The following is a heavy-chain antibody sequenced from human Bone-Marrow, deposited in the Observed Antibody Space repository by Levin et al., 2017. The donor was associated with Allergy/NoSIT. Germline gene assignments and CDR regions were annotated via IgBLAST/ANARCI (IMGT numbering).Heavy chain of an antibody. CDR3: ASLPSSMTATGTDIIDF. Sequence: PGGSLRLSCAASGFTFSDYYMSWVSQAPGKGLEWISYISGSSGYTSYADSVKGRFTISRDNAKNSLFLQMSSLRADDTAVYYCASLPSSMTATGTDIIDFWGQGTLVTVSS. D-gene: IGHD6-13*01. J-gene: IGHJ4*02. CDR2: ISGSSGYT. V-gene: IGHV3-11*03. CDR1: GFTFSDYY.